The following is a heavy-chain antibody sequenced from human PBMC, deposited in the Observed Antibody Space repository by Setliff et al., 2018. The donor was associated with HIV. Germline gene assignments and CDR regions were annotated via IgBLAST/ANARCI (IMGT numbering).Heavy chain of an antibody. CDR1: GGSITSSNW. CDR3: ARDPHYFDTSGYYSWFYFDY. CDR2: IYHSGST. D-gene: IGHD3-22*01. J-gene: IGHJ4*01. V-gene: IGHV4-4*02. Sequence: SETLSLTCAVSGGSITSSNWWSWVRQPPGKGLEWIGEIYHSGSTNYNPSLKSRLTISVNKSNNQFSLRLSSVTAADTAVYYCARDPHYFDTSGYYSWFYFDYWGHGTLVTVSS.